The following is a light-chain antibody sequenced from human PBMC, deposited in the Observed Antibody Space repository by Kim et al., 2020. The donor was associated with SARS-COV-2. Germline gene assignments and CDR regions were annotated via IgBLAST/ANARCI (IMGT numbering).Light chain of an antibody. CDR1: QSITSNY. CDR2: GAS. V-gene: IGKV3-20*01. CDR3: QQYGGSAP. Sequence: LSPGERATLSCRASQSITSNYLAWYQPKPGQTPRLLIYGASSRATGIPDRFSGSGSGTDFTLTISRLEPEDFAVYYCQQYGGSAPFGGGTKVDIK. J-gene: IGKJ4*01.